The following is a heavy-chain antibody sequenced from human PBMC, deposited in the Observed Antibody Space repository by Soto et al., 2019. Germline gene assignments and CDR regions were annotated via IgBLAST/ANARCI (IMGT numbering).Heavy chain of an antibody. Sequence: GGSLRLSCAASGFTFSSYGMHWVRQAPGKGLEWVAVISYDGSNKYYADSVKGRFTISRDNSKNTLYLQMNSLRAEDTAVYYCAKRPYDFKDWFDPWGQGTLVTVSS. CDR2: ISYDGSNK. CDR3: AKRPYDFKDWFDP. J-gene: IGHJ5*02. CDR1: GFTFSSYG. V-gene: IGHV3-30*18. D-gene: IGHD3-3*01.